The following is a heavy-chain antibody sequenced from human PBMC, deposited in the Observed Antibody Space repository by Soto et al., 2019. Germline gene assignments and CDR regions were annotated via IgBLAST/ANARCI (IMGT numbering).Heavy chain of an antibody. CDR2: INPNSGGT. D-gene: IGHD6-19*01. CDR1: GYTFSGFY. CDR3: ASAAETGTAGLDF. Sequence: ASVKVSCKASGYTFSGFYMHWVRQAPGQGLEWMGWINPNSGGTKSAEKFQGRVTMPRDTSISTAYMELSRLTSDDTAVYYCASAAETGTAGLDFWGQGTQVTVSS. V-gene: IGHV1-2*02. J-gene: IGHJ4*02.